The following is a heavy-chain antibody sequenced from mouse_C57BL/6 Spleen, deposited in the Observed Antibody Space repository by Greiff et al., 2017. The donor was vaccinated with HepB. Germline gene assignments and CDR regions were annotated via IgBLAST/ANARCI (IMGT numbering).Heavy chain of an antibody. CDR1: GYAFSSSW. CDR3: AREGITTVPMDY. D-gene: IGHD1-1*01. CDR2: IYPGDGDT. Sequence: VQLQQSGPELVKPGASVKISCKASGYAFSSSWMNWVKQRPGNGLEWIGRIYPGDGDTNYNGKFKGKATLTADKSSSTAYMQLSSLTSEDSAVYFCAREGITTVPMDYWGQGTSVTVSS. J-gene: IGHJ4*01. V-gene: IGHV1-82*01.